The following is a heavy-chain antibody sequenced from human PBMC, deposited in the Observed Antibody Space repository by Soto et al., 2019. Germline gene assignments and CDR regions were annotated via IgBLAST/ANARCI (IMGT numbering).Heavy chain of an antibody. V-gene: IGHV3-7*04. CDR1: GFTFSSYS. J-gene: IGHJ3*02. CDR2: IKPDGSET. D-gene: IGHD3-22*01. CDR3: ARGDYYDTSGPFSDAFDI. Sequence: PGGSLRLSCAASGFTFSSYSMNWVRQAPGKGLEWVANIKPDGSETYYVDSVKGRFTISRDNVRDSLYLQMNSLRAEDTAVYYCARGDYYDTSGPFSDAFDIWGQGTMVTVSS.